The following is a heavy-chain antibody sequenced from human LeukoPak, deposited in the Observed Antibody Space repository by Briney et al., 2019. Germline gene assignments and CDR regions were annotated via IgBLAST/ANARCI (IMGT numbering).Heavy chain of an antibody. V-gene: IGHV3-23*01. CDR2: ISASGGST. CDR1: GFTFSSYA. J-gene: IGHJ4*02. CDR3: AKSYYFDSGVYYFFDY. D-gene: IGHD3-22*01. Sequence: GGSLRLSCAASGFTFSSYAMNWVRQPPGKGLEWVSIISASGGSTYYADSVKGRFTISRDNSKNTLYLQMDSLRPEDTAVYYCAKSYYFDSGVYYFFDYWGQGTLVTVSS.